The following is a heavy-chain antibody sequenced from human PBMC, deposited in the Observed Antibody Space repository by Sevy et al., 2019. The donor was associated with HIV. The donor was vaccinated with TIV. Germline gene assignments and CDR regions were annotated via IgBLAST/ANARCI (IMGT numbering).Heavy chain of an antibody. D-gene: IGHD1-26*01. CDR1: GFSFSNYW. Sequence: GGSLRLSCAASGFSFSNYWMTWVRQAPGKGLEWMANIKRDGSEKYYVASVKGRFTISRDNAKKSLYLQMNSLTVDDTAVHYCARDCNSATCLWGLDVWGQGTTVTVSS. J-gene: IGHJ6*02. V-gene: IGHV3-7*03. CDR3: ARDCNSATCLWGLDV. CDR2: IKRDGSEK.